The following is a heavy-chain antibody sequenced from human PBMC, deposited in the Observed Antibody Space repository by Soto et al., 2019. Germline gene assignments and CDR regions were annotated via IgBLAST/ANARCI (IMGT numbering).Heavy chain of an antibody. J-gene: IGHJ6*02. CDR3: ARGSESSIFGVVTNYYYYGMDV. V-gene: IGHV4-59*01. CDR1: GGSISSYY. D-gene: IGHD3-3*01. Sequence: PSETLSLTCTVSGGSISSYYWSWIRQPPGKGLEWIGYIYYSGSTNYNPSLKSRVTISVDTSKNQFSLKLSSVTAADTAVYYCARGSESSIFGVVTNYYYYGMDVRGQGTTVTVSS. CDR2: IYYSGST.